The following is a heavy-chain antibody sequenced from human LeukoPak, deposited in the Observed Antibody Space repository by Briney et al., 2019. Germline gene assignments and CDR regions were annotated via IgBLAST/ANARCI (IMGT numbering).Heavy chain of an antibody. J-gene: IGHJ4*02. Sequence: SETLSLTCTVSGASISSNNYFWGWIRQPPGKGLEWIASIYYNERTYFNPSLKSRVTISADTSKNQFSLNLNSVTAADTAVYYCARRPAAMIPLLDFWGQGTQVIVSS. CDR3: ARRPAAMIPLLDF. D-gene: IGHD3-16*01. CDR2: IYYNERT. V-gene: IGHV4-39*01. CDR1: GASISSNNYF.